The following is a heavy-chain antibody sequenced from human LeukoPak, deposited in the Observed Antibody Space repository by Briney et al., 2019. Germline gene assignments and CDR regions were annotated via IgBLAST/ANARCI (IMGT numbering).Heavy chain of an antibody. D-gene: IGHD2-8*01. J-gene: IGHJ3*02. CDR2: ISSSGSTI. CDR3: ARGGIVLMVYARAFDI. CDR1: GFTFSDYY. V-gene: IGHV3-11*01. Sequence: GGSLRLSCAASGFTFSDYYMSWIRQALGKGLEWVSYISSSGSTIYYADSVKGRFTISRDNAKNSLYLQMNSLRAEDTAVYYCARGGIVLMVYARAFDIWGQGTMVTVSS.